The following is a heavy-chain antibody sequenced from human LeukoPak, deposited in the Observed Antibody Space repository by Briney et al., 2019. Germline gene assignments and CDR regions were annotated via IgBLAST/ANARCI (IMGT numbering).Heavy chain of an antibody. Sequence: SETLSLTCTVSGGSISSSSYYWGWIGQPPGKGLEWIGSIYYSGSTYYNPSLKSRVTISVDTSKNQFSLKLSSVTAADTAVYYCARQTEWLRLLSFDYWGQGTLVTVSS. CDR3: ARQTEWLRLLSFDY. D-gene: IGHD5-12*01. CDR2: IYYSGST. CDR1: GGSISSSSYY. J-gene: IGHJ4*02. V-gene: IGHV4-39*01.